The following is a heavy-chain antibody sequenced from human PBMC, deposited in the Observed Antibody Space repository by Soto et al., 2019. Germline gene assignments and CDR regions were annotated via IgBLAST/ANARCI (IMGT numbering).Heavy chain of an antibody. J-gene: IGHJ4*02. CDR3: ARGRYYDSSGYYYSPLLDY. CDR1: GFTFSSYS. V-gene: IGHV3-30-3*01. D-gene: IGHD3-22*01. Sequence: GGVLRLSCAASGFTFSSYSIHWVRQAPGKGLEWVAVISYDGSNKYYADSVKGRFTISRDNSKNTLYLQMNSLRAEDTAVYYCARGRYYDSSGYYYSPLLDYWGQGTLVTVSS. CDR2: ISYDGSNK.